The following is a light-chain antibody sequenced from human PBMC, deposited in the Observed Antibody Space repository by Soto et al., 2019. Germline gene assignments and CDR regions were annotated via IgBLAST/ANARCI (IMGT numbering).Light chain of an antibody. CDR1: QSVSSSY. CDR3: QQYCSSPRT. CDR2: GAS. V-gene: IGKV3-20*01. Sequence: EIVLTQSPGTLSLSPGERATLSCRASQSVSSSYLAWYQQKPGQAPRLLIYGASSRATGIPDRFSGSGSGTDFTLTISSLEPEDFAVYYCQQYCSSPRTFGQGTKVESK. J-gene: IGKJ1*01.